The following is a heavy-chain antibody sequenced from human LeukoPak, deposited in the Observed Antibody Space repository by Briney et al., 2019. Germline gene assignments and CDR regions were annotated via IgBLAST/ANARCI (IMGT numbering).Heavy chain of an antibody. CDR1: GYTFTSYD. Sequence: ASVKVSCKASGYTFTSYDINWVRQATGQGLEWMGWMNPNSGNTGYAQKFQGRVTITRNTSISTAYMELSSLRSEDTAVYYCARVKFSVRGGPDWLDPWGQGTLVTVSS. D-gene: IGHD3-10*01. CDR3: ARVKFSVRGGPDWLDP. J-gene: IGHJ5*02. V-gene: IGHV1-8*03. CDR2: MNPNSGNT.